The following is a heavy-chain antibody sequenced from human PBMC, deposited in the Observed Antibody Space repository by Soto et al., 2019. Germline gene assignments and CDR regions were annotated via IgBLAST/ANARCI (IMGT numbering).Heavy chain of an antibody. J-gene: IGHJ4*02. CDR3: ARGGIQLSYAFDH. D-gene: IGHD3-10*01. CDR1: GSSFSNFY. CDR2: IYTSGAT. Sequence: SETLSLTCSVSGSSFSNFYWSWVRQSAGKGLEWIGRIYTSGATSYNPSLNSRVTMSVDTSQTQMSLNLTSVTAADTAVYYCARGGIQLSYAFDHWGQGILVTVSS. V-gene: IGHV4-4*07.